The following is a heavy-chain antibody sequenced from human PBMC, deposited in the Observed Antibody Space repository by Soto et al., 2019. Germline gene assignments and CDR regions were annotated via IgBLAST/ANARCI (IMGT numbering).Heavy chain of an antibody. Sequence: QGQLVQSGAEVKKPGAAVKASCKASGYTFTTYYIHWVRQAPGQGLEWMGIINPSGGTTSYAQEFQGRVTMTSDTSTSTVYMELSSLRSEDTAVYYCASSLQQLVLVYWGQGTLATVSS. CDR3: ASSLQQLVLVY. CDR1: GYTFTTYY. V-gene: IGHV1-46*01. CDR2: INPSGGTT. J-gene: IGHJ4*02. D-gene: IGHD6-13*01.